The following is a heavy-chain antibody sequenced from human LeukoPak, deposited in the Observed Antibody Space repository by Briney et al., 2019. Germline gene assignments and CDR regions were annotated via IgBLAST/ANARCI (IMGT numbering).Heavy chain of an antibody. CDR3: ARGRGPGGSRKDY. V-gene: IGHV4-34*01. CDR1: GGSFSGYY. J-gene: IGHJ4*02. Sequence: PSETLSLTCAVYGGSFSGYYWSWIRQPPGKGLEWIGEINHSGSTNYNPSLKSRVTISVDTSKNQFSLKLSSVTAADTAVYYCARGRGPGGSRKDYWGQGTLVTVSS. CDR2: INHSGST. D-gene: IGHD2-15*01.